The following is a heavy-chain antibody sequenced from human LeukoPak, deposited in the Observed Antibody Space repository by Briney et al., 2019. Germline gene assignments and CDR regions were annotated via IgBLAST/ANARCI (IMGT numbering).Heavy chain of an antibody. CDR1: GGSISSYY. Sequence: PSETLSLTCTVSGGSISSYYWSWIRQPPGKGLEWIGYIYYSGSTNYNPSLKSRVTISVDTSKNQFSLKLSSVTAADTAVYYCARQPPSGWSLNDYWGQGTLVTVSS. CDR3: ARQPPSGWSLNDY. V-gene: IGHV4-59*08. J-gene: IGHJ4*02. CDR2: IYYSGST. D-gene: IGHD6-19*01.